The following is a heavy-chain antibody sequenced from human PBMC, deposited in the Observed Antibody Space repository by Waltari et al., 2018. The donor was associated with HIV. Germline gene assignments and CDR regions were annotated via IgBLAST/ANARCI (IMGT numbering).Heavy chain of an antibody. CDR2: ISYDGSHK. V-gene: IGHV3-30*01. CDR1: GFSFRTYV. CDR3: AREFYYDSTGYNSGFDY. D-gene: IGHD3-22*01. Sequence: QVHLVESGGGVVQPGRSLRLSCAASGFSFRTYVMHWVRQAPGKGLEWVADISYDGSHKYHADSVKGRFTISRDNSRNTLYLQMNSLRPEDTAVYFCAREFYYDSTGYNSGFDYWGQGTLVTVSS. J-gene: IGHJ4*02.